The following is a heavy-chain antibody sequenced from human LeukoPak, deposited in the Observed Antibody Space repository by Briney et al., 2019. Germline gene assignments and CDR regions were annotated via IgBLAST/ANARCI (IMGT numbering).Heavy chain of an antibody. Sequence: SETLSLTCAVSGYSISSGYYWGWIRQPPGKGLEWIGSIYHSGSTYCNPSLKSRVTISVDTSKNQFSLKLSSVTAADTAVYYCASQGVHSSSRGFDPWGQGTLVTVSS. D-gene: IGHD6-13*01. CDR2: IYHSGST. CDR3: ASQGVHSSSRGFDP. CDR1: GYSISSGYY. V-gene: IGHV4-38-2*01. J-gene: IGHJ5*02.